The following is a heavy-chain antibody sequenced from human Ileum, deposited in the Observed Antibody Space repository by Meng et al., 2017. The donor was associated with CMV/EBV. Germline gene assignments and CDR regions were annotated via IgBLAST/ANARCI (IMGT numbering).Heavy chain of an antibody. V-gene: IGHV4-59*01. CDR3: ASSFGEFIDY. CDR2: IYYSGST. CDR1: GSSISSYY. J-gene: IGHJ4*02. D-gene: IGHD3-10*01. Sequence: SETLSLTCTVSGSSISSYYWSWIRQPPGKGLEWIGYIYYSGSTNYNPSLKSRVTISVDTSKNQFSLKLSSVTAADTAVYYCASSFGEFIDYWGQGTLVTVSS.